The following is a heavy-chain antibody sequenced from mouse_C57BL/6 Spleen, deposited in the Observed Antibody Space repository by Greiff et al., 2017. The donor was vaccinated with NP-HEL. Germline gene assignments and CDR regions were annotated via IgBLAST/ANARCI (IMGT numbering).Heavy chain of an antibody. Sequence: VQLKQSGAELVRPGASVKLSCTASGFNIKDDYMHWVKQRPEQGLEWIGWIDPENGDTEYASKFQGKATITADTSSNTAYLQLSSLTSEDTAVYFCARRGGYDYGDWYFDVWGTGTTVTVSS. CDR2: IDPENGDT. CDR1: GFNIKDDY. D-gene: IGHD2-4*01. CDR3: ARRGGYDYGDWYFDV. J-gene: IGHJ1*03. V-gene: IGHV14-4*01.